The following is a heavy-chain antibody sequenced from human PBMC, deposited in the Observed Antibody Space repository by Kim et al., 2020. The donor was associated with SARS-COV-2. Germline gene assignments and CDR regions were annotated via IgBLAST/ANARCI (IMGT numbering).Heavy chain of an antibody. J-gene: IGHJ6*02. CDR3: AGEMALGGMGVYGMDV. V-gene: IGHV3-30*04. D-gene: IGHD3-16*01. CDR2: ISYDGSNK. CDR1: GFTFSSYA. Sequence: GGSLRLSCAASGFTFSSYAMHWVRQAPGKGLEWVAIISYDGSNKYYADSVKGRFTISRDNSKNTLYLQMNSLRAEDTAVYYCAGEMALGGMGVYGMDVWGQGTTVTVSS.